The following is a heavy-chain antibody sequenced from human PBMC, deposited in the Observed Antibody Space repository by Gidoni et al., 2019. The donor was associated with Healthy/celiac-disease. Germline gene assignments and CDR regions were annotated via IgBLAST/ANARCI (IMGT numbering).Heavy chain of an antibody. V-gene: IGHV3-23*01. CDR3: AKQSRDTSPNSSGWYRGGFDY. Sequence: EVQLLESGGGLVQHGGSLRLSCAASGFTFSSYALSLVRQAPGKGLEWVSAISGSGGSTYYADSVKGRFTISRDNSKNTLYLQMNSLRAEDTAVYYCAKQSRDTSPNSSGWYRGGFDYWGQGTLVTVSS. D-gene: IGHD6-19*01. J-gene: IGHJ4*02. CDR1: GFTFSSYA. CDR2: ISGSGGST.